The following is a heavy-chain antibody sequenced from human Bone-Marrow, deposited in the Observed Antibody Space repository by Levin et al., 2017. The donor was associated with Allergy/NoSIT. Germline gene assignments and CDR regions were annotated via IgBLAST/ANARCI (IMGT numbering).Heavy chain of an antibody. D-gene: IGHD1-26*01. V-gene: IGHV4-39*01. Sequence: SQTLSLTCTVSGGSISSSSYYWGWIRQPPGKGLEWIGSIYYSGSTYYNPSLKSRVTISVDTSKNQFSLKLSSVTAADTAVYYCARGLVGATRHYFDYWGQGTLVTVSS. J-gene: IGHJ4*02. CDR1: GGSISSSSYY. CDR3: ARGLVGATRHYFDY. CDR2: IYYSGST.